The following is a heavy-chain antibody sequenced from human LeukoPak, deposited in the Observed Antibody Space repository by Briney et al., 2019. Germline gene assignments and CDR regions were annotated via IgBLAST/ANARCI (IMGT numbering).Heavy chain of an antibody. V-gene: IGHV4-59*01. J-gene: IGHJ5*02. CDR1: GASITKYN. CDR3: AMMFYYDSSGGAGFKP. Sequence: SETLSLTCTVSGASITKYNLGWIRQPPGQGLEWIGYIYHSGSTNYNPSLTELASISANPSKNQHFLTLSSVTATETAVYDRAMMFYYDSSGGAGFKPWGQGTLVTVSS. CDR2: IYHSGST. D-gene: IGHD3-22*01.